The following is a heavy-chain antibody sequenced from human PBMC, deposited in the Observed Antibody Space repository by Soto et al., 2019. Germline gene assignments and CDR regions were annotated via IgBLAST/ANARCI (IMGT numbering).Heavy chain of an antibody. D-gene: IGHD4-17*01. J-gene: IGHJ6*02. CDR2: MNPNSGNT. CDR1: GYTFTSYD. CDR3: ARDLRFNYYYYGMDV. V-gene: IGHV1-8*01. Sequence: VASVKVSCKASGYTFTSYDINWVRQATGQGLEWMGWMNPNSGNTGYAQKFQGRVTMTRNTSISTAYMELSSLRSEDTAVYYCARDLRFNYYYYGMDVWGQGTTVTVSS.